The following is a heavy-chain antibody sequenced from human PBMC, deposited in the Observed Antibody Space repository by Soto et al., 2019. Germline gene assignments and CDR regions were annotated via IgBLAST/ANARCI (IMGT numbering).Heavy chain of an antibody. D-gene: IGHD2-2*01. CDR1: GFTFSNAW. V-gene: IGHV3-15*01. Sequence: EVQLVESGGGLVKPGGSLRLSCAASGFTFSNAWMSWVRQATGKGLEWVGRIKSKTEGGTTDYAAPVKGRFTISRDDSYNPLYLHMNHLKTEDTAVYYCTTGPPAGSTSFNVYYYYYYMDVWGKGTTVTVSS. J-gene: IGHJ6*03. CDR2: IKSKTEGGTT. CDR3: TTGPPAGSTSFNVYYYYYYMDV.